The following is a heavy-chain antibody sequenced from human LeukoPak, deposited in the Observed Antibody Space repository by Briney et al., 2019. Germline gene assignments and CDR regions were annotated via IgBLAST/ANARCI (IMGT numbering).Heavy chain of an antibody. D-gene: IGHD6-13*01. Sequence: GGSLRLSCTASGFTFSNYGMHWVRQAPGKGLEWVSFIRYDGSNKYYTVSVKGRFTISRDNAKNSLYLQMNSLRAEDTAVYYCAILRGGSSWPFDYWGQGTLVTVSS. J-gene: IGHJ4*02. CDR2: IRYDGSNK. CDR1: GFTFSNYG. CDR3: AILRGGSSWPFDY. V-gene: IGHV3-30*02.